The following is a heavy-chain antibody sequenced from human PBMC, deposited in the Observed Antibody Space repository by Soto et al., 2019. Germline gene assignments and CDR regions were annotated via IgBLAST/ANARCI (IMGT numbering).Heavy chain of an antibody. CDR3: ATDLGSIAARPGYYYGMDV. CDR2: TYYRSKWYN. V-gene: IGHV6-1*01. D-gene: IGHD6-6*01. CDR1: GDSVSSNSAA. Sequence: PSQTLSLTCAISGDSVSSNSAAWNWIRQSPSRGLEWLGRTYYRSKWYNDYAVSVKSRITINPDTSKNQFSLQLNSVTPEDTAVYYCATDLGSIAARPGYYYGMDVWGQGTTVTVSS. J-gene: IGHJ6*02.